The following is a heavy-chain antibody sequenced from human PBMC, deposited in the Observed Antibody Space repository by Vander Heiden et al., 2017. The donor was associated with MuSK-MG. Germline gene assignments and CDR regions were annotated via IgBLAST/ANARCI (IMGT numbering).Heavy chain of an antibody. V-gene: IGHV1-2*02. CDR3: ARGSDSSGWYPDY. J-gene: IGHJ4*02. D-gene: IGHD6-19*01. Sequence: QVPLVQSGAAGKKPGPSVKVSCKASGYLFTGYHIHWVRPAPGQGLEVMGWINPNSGGTNYAQKFHGRVTMTRDTSISTAYMELSRLRSDDTAVYYCARGSDSSGWYPDYWGQGTLVTVSS. CDR2: INPNSGGT. CDR1: GYLFTGYH.